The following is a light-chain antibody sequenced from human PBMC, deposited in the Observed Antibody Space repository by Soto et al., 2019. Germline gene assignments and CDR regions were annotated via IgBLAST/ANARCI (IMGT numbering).Light chain of an antibody. Sequence: QPVLTQSSCASASLGSSVKLTCTLSSGHSSYIIAWHQQQPGKAPRYLMKLEGSGSYNKGSGVPDRFSGSSSGADRYLTISNLQFEDEADYYCETWDSNTHVFGTGTKLTVL. J-gene: IGLJ1*01. V-gene: IGLV4-60*02. CDR2: LEGSGSY. CDR1: SGHSSYI. CDR3: ETWDSNTHV.